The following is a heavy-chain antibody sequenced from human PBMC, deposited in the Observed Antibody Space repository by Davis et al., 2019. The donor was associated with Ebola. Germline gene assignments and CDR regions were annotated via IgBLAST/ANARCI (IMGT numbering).Heavy chain of an antibody. CDR3: ANIAVAGTGFDY. J-gene: IGHJ4*02. Sequence: GESLKISCAASGFTFSDYYMSWIRQAPGKGLEWVSYISSSGSTIYYADSVKGRFTISRDNSKNTLYLQMNSLRAEDTAVYYCANIAVAGTGFDYWGQGTLVTVSS. D-gene: IGHD6-19*01. CDR1: GFTFSDYY. CDR2: ISSSGSTI. V-gene: IGHV3-11*04.